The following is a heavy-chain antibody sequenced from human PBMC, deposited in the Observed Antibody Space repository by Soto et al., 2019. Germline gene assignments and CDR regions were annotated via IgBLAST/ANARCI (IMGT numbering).Heavy chain of an antibody. V-gene: IGHV4-59*01. CDR2: IYYSGST. J-gene: IGHJ3*02. CDR1: GGSISSYY. D-gene: IGHD6-19*01. CDR3: ARDLSSGAFDI. Sequence: PSETLSLTCTVSGGSISSYYWSLIRQPLGKGLEWIGYIYYSGSTNYNPSLKSRVTISVDTSKNQFSLKLSSVTAADTAVYYCARDLSSGAFDIWGQGTMVTVSS.